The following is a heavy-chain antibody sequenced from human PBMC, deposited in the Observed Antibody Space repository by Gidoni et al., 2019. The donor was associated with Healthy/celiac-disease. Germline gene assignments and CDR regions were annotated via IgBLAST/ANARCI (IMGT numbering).Heavy chain of an antibody. CDR2: ISGSGGST. D-gene: IGHD6-19*01. CDR3: AKGAEGHFDY. Sequence: EVQLLESGGGLVQHGGSLRLSCAASGFTCSSYARSWVRQAPGKGLEWVSAISGSGGSTYYADSVKGRFTIPRDNSKNTLYLQMNSLRAEDTAVYYCAKGAEGHFDYWGQGTLVTVSS. CDR1: GFTCSSYA. J-gene: IGHJ4*02. V-gene: IGHV3-23*01.